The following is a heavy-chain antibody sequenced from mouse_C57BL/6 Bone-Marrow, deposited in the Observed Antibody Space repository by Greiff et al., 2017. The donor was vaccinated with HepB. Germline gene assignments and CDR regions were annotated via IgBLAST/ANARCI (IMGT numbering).Heavy chain of an antibody. CDR3: ARDRGSNHWYFDV. D-gene: IGHD2-5*01. V-gene: IGHV5-4*01. J-gene: IGHJ1*03. CDR2: ISDGGSYT. CDR1: GFTFSSYA. Sequence: EVKVEESGGGLVKPGGSLKLSCAASGFTFSSYAMSWVRQTPEKRLEWVATISDGGSYTYYPDNVKGRFTISRDNAKNNLYLQMSHLKSEDTAMYYCARDRGSNHWYFDVWGTGTTVTVSS.